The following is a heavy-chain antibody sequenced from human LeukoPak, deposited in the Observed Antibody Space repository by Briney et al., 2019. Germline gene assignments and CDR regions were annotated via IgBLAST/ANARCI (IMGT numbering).Heavy chain of an antibody. CDR3: ARGSEYGGYYFDY. CDR1: GFTFSSYS. J-gene: IGHJ4*02. Sequence: GGSLRLSCAASGFTFSSYSMNWVRQAPGKGLEWVSSISSSSSYIYYADSVKGRFTISRDNAKNSLYLQMNSLRAEDTAVYYCARGSEYGGYYFDYWGQGTLVTVSS. D-gene: IGHD5-12*01. CDR2: ISSSSSYI. V-gene: IGHV3-21*01.